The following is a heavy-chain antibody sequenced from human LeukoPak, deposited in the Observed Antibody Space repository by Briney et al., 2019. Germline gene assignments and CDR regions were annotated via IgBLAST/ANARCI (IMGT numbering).Heavy chain of an antibody. V-gene: IGHV1-3*01. Sequence: ASVKVSCKASGYPFVSYVIHWVRQAPGQRLEWVGWIDAGNGNARYSQKFQGRVTITRDTSTNTAYIELRSLRSEDTAMYYCARGSTSDWPLDHWGQETLVTISS. CDR3: ARGSTSDWPLDH. J-gene: IGHJ4*02. D-gene: IGHD2-2*01. CDR2: IDAGNGNA. CDR1: GYPFVSYV.